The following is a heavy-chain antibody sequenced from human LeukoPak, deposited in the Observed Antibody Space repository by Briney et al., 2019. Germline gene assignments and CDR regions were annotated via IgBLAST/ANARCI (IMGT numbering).Heavy chain of an antibody. CDR3: ARGLRKGRITMIVALDY. CDR2: IYHSGST. CDR1: GYSISSGYY. Sequence: SETLSLTCTVSGYSISSGYYWGWIRQPPGKGLEWIGSIYHSGSTNYNPSLKSRVTISVDTSKNQFSLKLSPVTAADTAVYYCARGLRKGRITMIVALDYWGQGTLVTVSS. D-gene: IGHD3-22*01. J-gene: IGHJ4*02. V-gene: IGHV4-38-2*02.